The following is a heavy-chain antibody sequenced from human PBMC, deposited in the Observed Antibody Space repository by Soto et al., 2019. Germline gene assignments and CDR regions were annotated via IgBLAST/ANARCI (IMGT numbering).Heavy chain of an antibody. CDR3: VYSGSHFGYFDY. D-gene: IGHD1-26*01. V-gene: IGHV3-21*01. Sequence: GSLGLSCAASGFTFSSYSMNWVRQAPGKGLEWVSSISSSSSYIYYADSVKGRFTISRDNAKNSLYLQMNSLRAEDTAVYYCVYSGSHFGYFDYWGQGTLVTVSS. CDR1: GFTFSSYS. J-gene: IGHJ4*02. CDR2: ISSSSSYI.